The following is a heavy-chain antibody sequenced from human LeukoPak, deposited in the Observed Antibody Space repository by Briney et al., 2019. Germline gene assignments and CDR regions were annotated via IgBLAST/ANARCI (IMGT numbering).Heavy chain of an antibody. V-gene: IGHV3-30*04. CDR3: ARAPGTMIVVDY. CDR1: GFTFNSYA. CDR2: TSFDGSDN. D-gene: IGHD3-22*01. Sequence: GGSLRLSCAASGFTFNSYAMHWVRQAPGKGLKWVAVTSFDGSDNYYADSVKGRFTISRDNSKNTLYLQMNSLRPDDTAVYYCARAPGTMIVVDYWGQGTLVTVSS. J-gene: IGHJ4*02.